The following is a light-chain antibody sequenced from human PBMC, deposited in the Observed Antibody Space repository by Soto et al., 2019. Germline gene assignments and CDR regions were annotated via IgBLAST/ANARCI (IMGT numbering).Light chain of an antibody. Sequence: DIQMTQSPSSLSASIGDRVTITCQASQNITNNLSWYQQKPGKAPKHLMYHASKLAKGVTSRFSGSGSGTYFSFIITSLQREDLATYYCQQYYGLPPLTVGQGTRLEIK. CDR1: QNITNN. V-gene: IGKV1-33*01. CDR2: HAS. CDR3: QQYYGLPPLT. J-gene: IGKJ5*01.